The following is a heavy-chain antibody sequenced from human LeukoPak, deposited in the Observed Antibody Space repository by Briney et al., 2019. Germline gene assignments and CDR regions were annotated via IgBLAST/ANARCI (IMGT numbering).Heavy chain of an antibody. J-gene: IGHJ6*03. V-gene: IGHV3-23*01. CDR3: AKNRGRYYHSYYMDV. CDR2: NGGCGGSK. D-gene: IGHD1-14*01. Sequence: GGSLRLSCATSGFTFSSYAMSWVRQTPGKGLEWVSNGGCGGSKYYADSVKGRFTISRDNSKSTVYLQMNSLTAEDTAVYYCAKNRGRYYHSYYMDVWGKGTTVIVSS. CDR1: GFTFSSYA.